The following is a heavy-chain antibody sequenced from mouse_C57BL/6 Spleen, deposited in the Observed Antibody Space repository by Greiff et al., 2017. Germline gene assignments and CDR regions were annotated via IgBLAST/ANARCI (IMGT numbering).Heavy chain of an antibody. CDR2: IDPSYSYT. J-gene: IGHJ3*01. V-gene: IGHV1-50*01. Sequence: QVQLQQPGAELVKPGASVKLSCTASGYTFTSYWMQWVKQRPGQGLAWIGEIDPSYSYTNYNQKFKGKATLTVDTSYSPAYMQLSLLTSEASAVYYCSRSFGSSFAYWGQGTLVTVAA. D-gene: IGHD1-1*01. CDR1: GYTFTSYW. CDR3: SRSFGSSFAY.